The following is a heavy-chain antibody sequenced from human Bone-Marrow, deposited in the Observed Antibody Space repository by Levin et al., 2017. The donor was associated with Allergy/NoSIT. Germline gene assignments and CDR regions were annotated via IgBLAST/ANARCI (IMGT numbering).Heavy chain of an antibody. CDR2: IYYSGST. J-gene: IGHJ5*02. V-gene: IGHV4-61*01. D-gene: IGHD3-22*01. Sequence: PSETLSLTCTVSGGSVSSGSYYWSWIRQPPGKGLEWIGYIYYSGSTNYNPSLKSRVTISVDTSKNQFSLKLSSVTAADTAVYYCARDGPSNYYDSSGYSDNWFDPWGQGTLVTVSS. CDR1: GGSVSSGSYY. CDR3: ARDGPSNYYDSSGYSDNWFDP.